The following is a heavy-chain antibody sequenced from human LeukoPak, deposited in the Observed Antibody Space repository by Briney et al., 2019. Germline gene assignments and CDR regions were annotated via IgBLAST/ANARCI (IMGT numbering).Heavy chain of an antibody. CDR2: IYYTGST. D-gene: IGHD5-18*01. V-gene: IGHV4-61*01. CDR3: ARGYSNGDLFDY. Sequence: PSGTLSLSCRASGGTVSSVSYYWSCIRQPPGKGLEWVGYIYYTGSTNKPSLKRRVTISVDTSQNQFSLRLSSVTAADTAVYYCARGYSNGDLFDYWGQGTLVTVSS. CDR1: GGTVSSVSYY. J-gene: IGHJ4*02.